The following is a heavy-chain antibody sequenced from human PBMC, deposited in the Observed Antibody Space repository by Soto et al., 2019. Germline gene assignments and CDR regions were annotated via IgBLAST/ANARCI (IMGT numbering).Heavy chain of an antibody. J-gene: IGHJ5*02. D-gene: IGHD6-6*01. CDR1: GGTFSRYA. CDR2: IIPIFGTA. Sequence: QVQLVQSGAEVKKPGSSVKVSCKASGGTFSRYAISWVRQAPGQGLEWMGGIIPIFGTANYAQKFQGTVTITADESTSTDYMEISSLRSEDTAVYYCARDPEYSSSSVGTWFDPWGQGTLVTVSS. CDR3: ARDPEYSSSSVGTWFDP. V-gene: IGHV1-69*01.